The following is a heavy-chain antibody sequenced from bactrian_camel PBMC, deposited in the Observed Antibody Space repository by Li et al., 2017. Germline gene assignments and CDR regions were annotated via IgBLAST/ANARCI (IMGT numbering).Heavy chain of an antibody. J-gene: IGHJ3*01. CDR1: GSSPRW. Sequence: HVQLVESGGGAVQAGGSLRLSCAVSGSSPRWMGWFREAPGKEREGVAVIYMGGGSTYYADSVKGRFTIAQDNTLNLQMNSLRPEDTGMYYCAARWSDTRFRASMKPDGYRYWGQGT. D-gene: IGHD4*01. CDR3: AARWSDTRFRASMKPDGYRY. V-gene: IGHV3S1*01. CDR2: IYMGGGST.